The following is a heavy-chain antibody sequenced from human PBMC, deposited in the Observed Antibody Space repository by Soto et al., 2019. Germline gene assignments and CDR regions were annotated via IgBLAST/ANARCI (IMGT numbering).Heavy chain of an antibody. J-gene: IGHJ4*02. Sequence: EVQLVESGGGLVQPGGSLRLSCAASGFTFSSYSMNWVRQAPGKGLEWLSYISSSISTMHYADSVKGRFTISRDNAKKSLYLQINSLRDEDTAVYYCAREVRDTDVADLDYWGQGTLVTVSS. CDR2: ISSSISTM. CDR3: AREVRDTDVADLDY. CDR1: GFTFSSYS. D-gene: IGHD5-18*01. V-gene: IGHV3-48*02.